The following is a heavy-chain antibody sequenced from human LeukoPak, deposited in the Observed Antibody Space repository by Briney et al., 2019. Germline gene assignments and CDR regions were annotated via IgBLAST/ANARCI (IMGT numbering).Heavy chain of an antibody. CDR1: GYTFTGYY. J-gene: IGHJ6*02. Sequence: ASVKVSCKASGYTFTGYYMHWVRQAPGQGLEWMGWINPNSGGTNYAQKSQGRVTMTRDTSISTAYMELSRLRSDDTAVCYCARDLGGVLAAMPPYYYYCYGMDVWGQGTTVTVSS. CDR2: INPNSGGT. CDR3: ARDLGGVLAAMPPYYYYCYGMDV. V-gene: IGHV1-2*02. D-gene: IGHD2-2*01.